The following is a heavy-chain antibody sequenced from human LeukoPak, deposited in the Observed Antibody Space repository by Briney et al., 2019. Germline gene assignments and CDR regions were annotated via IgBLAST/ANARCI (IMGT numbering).Heavy chain of an antibody. D-gene: IGHD2-2*01. Sequence: PGGSLRLSCAASGYTFSSYGMHWVRQTPEKGLEWVSVISRGDGSTYYADSVRGRFTISRDDSGSTLFLQMNSLRAEDTAVYYCARQVSCDTTTCYAGMPPDYWGQGTLGTVSS. CDR2: ISRGDGST. CDR1: GYTFSSYG. V-gene: IGHV3-23*01. J-gene: IGHJ4*02. CDR3: ARQVSCDTTTCYAGMPPDY.